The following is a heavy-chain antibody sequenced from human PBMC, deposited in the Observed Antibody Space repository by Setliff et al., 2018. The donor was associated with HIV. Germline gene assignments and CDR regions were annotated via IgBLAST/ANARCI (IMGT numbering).Heavy chain of an antibody. J-gene: IGHJ4*02. CDR3: TRSWGWELRGYFDY. V-gene: IGHV3-49*04. CDR2: IRSKAYGGTT. D-gene: IGHD1-26*01. CDR1: GFTFGDYA. Sequence: GSLRLSCTFSGFTFGDYAMSWVRQAPGKGLEWVGFIRSKAYGGTTEYAASVKGRFTISGDDSKSIAYLQMNSLKTEDSAVYYCTRSWGWELRGYFDYWGQGIMVTVSS.